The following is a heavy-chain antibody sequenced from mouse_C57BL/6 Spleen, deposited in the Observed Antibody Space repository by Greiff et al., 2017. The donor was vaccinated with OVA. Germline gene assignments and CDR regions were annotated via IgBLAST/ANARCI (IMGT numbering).Heavy chain of an antibody. J-gene: IGHJ4*01. V-gene: IGHV1-82*01. D-gene: IGHD2-4*01. CDR2: IYPGDGDT. CDR1: GYAFSSSW. CDR3: ARDRVDYAYAMDY. Sequence: QVQLQQSGPELVKPGASVKISCKASGYAFSSSWMNWVKQRPGKGLEWIGRIYPGDGDTNYNGKFKGKATLTADKSSSTAYMQLSSLTSEDSAVYVCARDRVDYAYAMDYWGQGTSVTVSS.